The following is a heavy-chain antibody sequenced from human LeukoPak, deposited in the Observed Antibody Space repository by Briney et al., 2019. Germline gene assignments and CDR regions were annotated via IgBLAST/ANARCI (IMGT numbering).Heavy chain of an antibody. Sequence: GGSLRLSCAASGFTFSSYSMNWVRQAPGKGLEWVAVISYDGSNKYYADSVKGRFTISRDNSKNTLYLQMNSLRAEDTAVYYCAKDRAVAGTGGYFDYWGQGTLVTVSS. CDR3: AKDRAVAGTGGYFDY. CDR1: GFTFSSYS. J-gene: IGHJ4*02. V-gene: IGHV3-30*18. D-gene: IGHD6-19*01. CDR2: ISYDGSNK.